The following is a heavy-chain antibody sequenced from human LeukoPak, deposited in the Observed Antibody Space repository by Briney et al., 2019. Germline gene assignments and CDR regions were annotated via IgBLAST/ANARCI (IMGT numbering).Heavy chain of an antibody. CDR3: ARSYTHYDFWSGYTYQNYFDP. D-gene: IGHD3-3*01. V-gene: IGHV3-33*01. Sequence: GGSLRLSCAASGFTFSSYGMHWVRQAPGKGLEWVAVMWYDGSNKYYADSVKGRFTISRDNSKNTLYLQMNGLRAEDTAVYYCARSYTHYDFWSGYTYQNYFDPWGQGTLVTVSS. CDR1: GFTFSSYG. J-gene: IGHJ5*02. CDR2: MWYDGSNK.